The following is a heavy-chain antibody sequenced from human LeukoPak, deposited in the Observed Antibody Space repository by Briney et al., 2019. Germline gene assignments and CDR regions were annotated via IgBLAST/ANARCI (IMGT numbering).Heavy chain of an antibody. Sequence: ASVKVSCKAAGFTFIGYYSHWVRQAPGQGLEWMGWINLNNGATNYAPKFQGRVTITRDTSINTAYMELSSLTSDDTAVYYCARDSTAAAGSYFDYWGQGPLVPVSS. CDR3: ARDSTAAAGSYFDY. CDR1: GFTFIGYY. D-gene: IGHD6-13*01. V-gene: IGHV1-2*02. J-gene: IGHJ4*02. CDR2: INLNNGAT.